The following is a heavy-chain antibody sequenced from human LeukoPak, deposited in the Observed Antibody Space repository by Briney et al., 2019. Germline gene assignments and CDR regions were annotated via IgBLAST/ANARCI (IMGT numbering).Heavy chain of an antibody. J-gene: IGHJ6*04. Sequence: GGSLRLSCAASGFTFSSYWMHWVRQAPGKGLVWVSRINSDGSSTSYADSVKDRFTISRDNAKNTLYLQMNSLRAEDTAVYYCARDGVLWFGEQYYYAMDVWGKGTTVTVSS. CDR2: INSDGSST. CDR1: GFTFSSYW. D-gene: IGHD3-10*01. CDR3: ARDGVLWFGEQYYYAMDV. V-gene: IGHV3-74*01.